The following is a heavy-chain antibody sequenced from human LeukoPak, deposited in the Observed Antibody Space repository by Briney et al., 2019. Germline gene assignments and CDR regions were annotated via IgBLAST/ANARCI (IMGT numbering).Heavy chain of an antibody. CDR2: ISGSGGST. Sequence: GGSLRLSCAASGFTFSSYAMSWVRQAPGKGLEWVSAISGSGGSTYYADSVKGRFTISRDNSKNTLYLQMNSRRAEDTAVYYCAKGRVIMSVGYFDYWGQGTLVTVSS. J-gene: IGHJ4*02. D-gene: IGHD3-3*01. CDR3: AKGRVIMSVGYFDY. CDR1: GFTFSSYA. V-gene: IGHV3-23*01.